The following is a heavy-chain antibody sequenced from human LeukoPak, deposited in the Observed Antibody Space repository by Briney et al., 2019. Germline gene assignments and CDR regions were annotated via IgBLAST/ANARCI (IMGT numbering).Heavy chain of an antibody. Sequence: SETLSLTCTVSGGSISSSSYYWGWIRQPPGKGLEWIGSIYYSGSTYYNPSLKSRVTISVDTSKNQFSLKLSSVTAADTAVYYCASLIVATINFDYWGQGTLVTVSS. J-gene: IGHJ4*02. V-gene: IGHV4-39*01. D-gene: IGHD5-12*01. CDR3: ASLIVATINFDY. CDR1: GGSISSSSYY. CDR2: IYYSGST.